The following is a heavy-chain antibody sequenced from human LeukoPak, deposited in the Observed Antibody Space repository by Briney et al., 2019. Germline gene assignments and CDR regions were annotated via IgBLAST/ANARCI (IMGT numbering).Heavy chain of an antibody. Sequence: ASVKVSCKASGYTFTSYDINWVRQATGQGLEWMGWINPNSGNTGYAQKFQGRVTMTRNTSISTAYMELSSPRSEDTAVYYCARGGGPIIPFDWLPYYYYYGMDVWGQGTTVTVSS. D-gene: IGHD3-9*01. V-gene: IGHV1-8*01. J-gene: IGHJ6*02. CDR1: GYTFTSYD. CDR2: INPNSGNT. CDR3: ARGGGPIIPFDWLPYYYYYGMDV.